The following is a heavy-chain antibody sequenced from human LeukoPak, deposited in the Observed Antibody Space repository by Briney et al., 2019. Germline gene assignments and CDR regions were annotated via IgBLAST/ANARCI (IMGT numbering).Heavy chain of an antibody. CDR3: ARTGTTVYGMDV. CDR2: INHSGST. D-gene: IGHD1-1*01. V-gene: IGHV4-34*01. Sequence: SETLSLTCAVYGGSFSGYYWSWIRQPPGKGLEWIGEINHSGSTNYNPSLKSRVTISVDTSKNQFSLKLSSVTAADTAVYYCARTGTTVYGMDVWGQGTTVTVSS. J-gene: IGHJ6*02. CDR1: GGSFSGYY.